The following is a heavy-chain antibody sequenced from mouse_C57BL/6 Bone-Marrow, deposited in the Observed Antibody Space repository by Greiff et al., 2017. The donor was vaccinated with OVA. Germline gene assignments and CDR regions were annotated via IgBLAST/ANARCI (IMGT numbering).Heavy chain of an antibody. CDR3: ARFITTVVATDYYAMDY. J-gene: IGHJ4*01. Sequence: EVQLQQSGPELVKPGASVKISCKASGYSFTDYNMNWVKQSNGKSLEWIGVINPNYGTTSYNQQFKGKATLTVDQSSSTAYMQLNSLTSEDSAVYYCARFITTVVATDYYAMDYWGQGTSVTVSS. V-gene: IGHV1-39*01. D-gene: IGHD1-1*01. CDR1: GYSFTDYN. CDR2: INPNYGTT.